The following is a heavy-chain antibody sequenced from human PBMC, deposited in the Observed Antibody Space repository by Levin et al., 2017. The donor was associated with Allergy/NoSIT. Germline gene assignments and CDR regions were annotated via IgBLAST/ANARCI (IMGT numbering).Heavy chain of an antibody. V-gene: IGHV3-15*01. J-gene: IGHJ4*02. D-gene: IGHD3-16*01. CDR3: ATDAFGGGFDY. CDR1: GFTFSNAW. CDR2: IRTKTDGGTT. Sequence: PGGSLRLSCAASGFTFSNAWMSWVRQAPGNGLEWVDRIRTKTDGGTTDYLAPVKGRFTISRDDSKNTLYLQMNSLKTEDTAVYHCATDAFGGGFDYWGQGTLVTVSS.